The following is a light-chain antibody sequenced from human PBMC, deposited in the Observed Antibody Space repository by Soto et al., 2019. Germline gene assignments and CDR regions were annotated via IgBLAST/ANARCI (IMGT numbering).Light chain of an antibody. CDR2: DAS. CDR1: QSISSW. V-gene: IGKV1-5*01. Sequence: DSQMTQSPSTLSASVGDRVTITCRASQSISSWLAWYQQKPGKAPKLLIYDASSLESGVPSRFSGSGSGTEVTLTISSLQPDDFATYYCQQYNSYSQTFGQGTKVELQ. CDR3: QQYNSYSQT. J-gene: IGKJ1*01.